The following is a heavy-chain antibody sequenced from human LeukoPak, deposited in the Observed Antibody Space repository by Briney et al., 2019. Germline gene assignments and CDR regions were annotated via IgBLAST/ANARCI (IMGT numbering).Heavy chain of an antibody. CDR3: ARDLRYGSYSYDAFDI. J-gene: IGHJ3*02. CDR2: IYYSGST. D-gene: IGHD1-26*01. V-gene: IGHV4-59*01. CDR1: GGSISSYY. Sequence: PSETLSLTCTVSGGSISSYYWSWIRQPPGKGLEWIGYIYYSGSTNYNPSLKSRVTISVDTSKNQFSLKLSSVTAADTAVYYCARDLRYGSYSYDAFDIWGQGTMVTVSS.